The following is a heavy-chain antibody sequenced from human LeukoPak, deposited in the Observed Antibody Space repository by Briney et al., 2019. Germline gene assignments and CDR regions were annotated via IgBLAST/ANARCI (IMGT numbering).Heavy chain of an antibody. D-gene: IGHD3-10*01. CDR1: GFTFSSYA. CDR2: ISYDGSNK. V-gene: IGHV3-30-3*01. CDR3: ARAAHYTMVRGVPYCFDY. Sequence: GRSLRLSCAASGFTFSSYAMHWVRQAPGKGLEWVAVISYDGSNKYYADSVKGRFTISRDNSKNTLYLQMNSLRAEDTAVYYCARAAHYTMVRGVPYCFDYWGQGTLVTVSS. J-gene: IGHJ4*02.